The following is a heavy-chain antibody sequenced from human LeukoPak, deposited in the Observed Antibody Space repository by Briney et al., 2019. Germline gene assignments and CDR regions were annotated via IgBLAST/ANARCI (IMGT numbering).Heavy chain of an antibody. CDR1: DDSYSSHY. CDR2: ISYIGST. D-gene: IGHD4-17*01. J-gene: IGHJ3*02. Sequence: SETLSLTCAVSDDSYSSHYWTWIRQPPGKGLEWIGYISYIGSTHYNPSLKSRVTISIDTSKNHFSLKLSSVTAADTAVCYCARDLVTVTKGFDIWGQGTMVSVSS. V-gene: IGHV4-59*11. CDR3: ARDLVTVTKGFDI.